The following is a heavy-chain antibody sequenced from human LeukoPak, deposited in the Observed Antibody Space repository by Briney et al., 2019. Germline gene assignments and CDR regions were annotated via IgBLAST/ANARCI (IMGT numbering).Heavy chain of an antibody. CDR3: ARGPELWPDRNAFDI. CDR2: IIPIFGTA. D-gene: IGHD5-18*01. V-gene: IGHV1-69*06. J-gene: IGHJ3*02. CDR1: GGTFSSYA. Sequence: SVKVSCKASGGTFSSYAISWVRQAPGQGLEWMGGIIPIFGTANYAQKFQGRVTITADKSTSTAYMELSSLRSEDTAVYYCARGPELWPDRNAFDIWGQGTMVTVSS.